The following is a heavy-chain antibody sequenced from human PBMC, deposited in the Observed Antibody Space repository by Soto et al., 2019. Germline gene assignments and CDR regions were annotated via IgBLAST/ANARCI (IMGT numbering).Heavy chain of an antibody. CDR2: ISAYNGNT. J-gene: IGHJ4*02. CDR1: GYTFTSYG. D-gene: IGHD1-26*01. CDR3: ARGGVGATPGDY. V-gene: IGHV1-18*01. Sequence: SGPTLVNPLASVKVSCKASGYTFTSYGISWVRQAPGQGLEWMGWISAYNGNTNYAQKLQGRVTMTTDTSTSTAYMELRSLRSDDTAVYYCARGGVGATPGDYWGQGTLVTVSS.